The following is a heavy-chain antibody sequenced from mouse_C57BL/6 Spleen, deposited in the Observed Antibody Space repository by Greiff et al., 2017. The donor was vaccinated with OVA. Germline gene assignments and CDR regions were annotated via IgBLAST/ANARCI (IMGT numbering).Heavy chain of an antibody. CDR3: ARKREYDYDGYAMDD. CDR2: IWTGGGT. CDR1: GFSLTSYA. V-gene: IGHV2-9-1*01. J-gene: IGHJ4*01. Sequence: QVQLQQSGPGLVAPSPSLSISCTASGFSLTSYAISWVRQRPGQGLEWLGVIWTGGGTNYNSALKARLSISKDNSTSQVSLKMNSLQTDDTARYYCARKREYDYDGYAMDDWGQGTSVTASS. D-gene: IGHD2-4*01.